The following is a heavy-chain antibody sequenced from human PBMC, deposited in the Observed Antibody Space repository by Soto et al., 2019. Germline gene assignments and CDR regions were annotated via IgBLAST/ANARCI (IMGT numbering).Heavy chain of an antibody. CDR3: VKDRPTVVTPDYFFDL. V-gene: IGHV3-23*01. CDR1: GFTFSSYA. CDR2: ISGSGGL. Sequence: PGGSLRLSCAASGFTFSSYAMSWVRQAPGKGLEWVSAISGSGGLFYADSVRGRFTISRDNSKNTLYLQMDRLRVEDAAMYYCVKDRPTVVTPDYFFDLWGRGTLVTVSS. D-gene: IGHD4-17*01. J-gene: IGHJ2*01.